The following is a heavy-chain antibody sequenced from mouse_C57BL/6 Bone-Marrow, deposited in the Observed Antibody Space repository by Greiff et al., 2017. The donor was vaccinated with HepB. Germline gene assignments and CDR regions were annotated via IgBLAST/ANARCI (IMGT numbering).Heavy chain of an antibody. CDR3: AREDGSRGADLYYFDY. Sequence: VQLQQSGPVLVKPGPSVKISCKASGFTFTDYYMHWVKQSHGKSLEWIGLVYPYNGGTSYNQKIKGKATLTVDTSSSTAYMELNSLTSEDSAVYYCAREDGSRGADLYYFDYWGQGTTLTVSS. CDR1: GFTFTDYY. D-gene: IGHD1-1*01. CDR2: VYPYNGGT. V-gene: IGHV1-36*01. J-gene: IGHJ2*01.